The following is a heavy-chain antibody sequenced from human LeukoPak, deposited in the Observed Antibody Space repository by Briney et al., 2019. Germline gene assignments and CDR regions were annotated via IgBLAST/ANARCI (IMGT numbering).Heavy chain of an antibody. D-gene: IGHD2-15*01. V-gene: IGHV4-59*01. J-gene: IGHJ5*02. CDR1: GGSISSDC. CDR3: ARDRGYCSGGSCYRWFDP. Sequence: AETLSLTCTVSGGSISSDCWSWIRQPPGKGLEWIGYIYYSGSTNYNPSLKSRVTISVDTSKNQFSLKLSSVTAADTAVYYCARDRGYCSGGSCYRWFDPWGQGTLVTVYS. CDR2: IYYSGST.